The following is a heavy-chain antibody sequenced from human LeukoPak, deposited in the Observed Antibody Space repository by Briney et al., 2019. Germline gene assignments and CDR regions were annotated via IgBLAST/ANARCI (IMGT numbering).Heavy chain of an antibody. D-gene: IGHD4-23*01. V-gene: IGHV4-4*07. CDR2: IYTSGST. Sequence: SETLSLTCTVSGGSISSYYWSWIRQLAGKGLEWIGRIYTSGSTNYNPSLKSRVTMSVDTSKNQFSLKLSSVTAADTAVYYCARGLRWYDAFDIWGQGTMVTVSS. J-gene: IGHJ3*02. CDR1: GGSISSYY. CDR3: ARGLRWYDAFDI.